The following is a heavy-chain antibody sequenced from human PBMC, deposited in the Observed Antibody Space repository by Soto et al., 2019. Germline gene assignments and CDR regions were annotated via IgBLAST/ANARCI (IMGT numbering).Heavy chain of an antibody. D-gene: IGHD2-8*02. CDR1: GFIFSNYG. Sequence: QVHLVQSGGGVVQPGRSLRLSCAASGFIFSNYGMHWVRQAPGKGLEWVTIISYDGSVKYYADSVKGRFTISRDNSQNTLYLQMNSLRAEDTAVYYCAKDGTGGPPYYFDYWGQGTLVTVSS. CDR3: AKDGTGGPPYYFDY. CDR2: ISYDGSVK. J-gene: IGHJ4*02. V-gene: IGHV3-30*18.